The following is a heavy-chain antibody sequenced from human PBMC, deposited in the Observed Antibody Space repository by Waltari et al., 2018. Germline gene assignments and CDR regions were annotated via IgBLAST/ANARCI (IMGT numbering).Heavy chain of an antibody. Sequence: QVQLRESGPGLVKPSETLSLTCPVPGDSLSNYYWSWFPQPPGKRLEWLGHIYFRGSTAYNPSLRSRVTISIETSQNQFSLTLTSVTAADTAVYYCARESSAFYYGSSGYYYFDNWGRGTLVTVSS. CDR2: IYFRGST. CDR1: GDSLSNYY. CDR3: ARESSAFYYGSSGYYYFDN. D-gene: IGHD3-22*01. J-gene: IGHJ4*02. V-gene: IGHV4-59*01.